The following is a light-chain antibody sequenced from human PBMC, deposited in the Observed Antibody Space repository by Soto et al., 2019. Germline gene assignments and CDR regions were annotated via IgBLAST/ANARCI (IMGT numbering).Light chain of an antibody. J-gene: IGLJ3*02. CDR3: GTWDSSLSVWV. V-gene: IGLV2-14*01. CDR1: TRDIAGYNY. CDR2: QVT. Sequence: QSALTQPASVSGSLGQSITISCTGTTRDIAGYNYISWYQQLPGKAPKLMIYQVTIRPSGISNRFSGSKSGNTASLGITGLQTGDEADYYCGTWDSSLSVWVFGGGTKLTVL.